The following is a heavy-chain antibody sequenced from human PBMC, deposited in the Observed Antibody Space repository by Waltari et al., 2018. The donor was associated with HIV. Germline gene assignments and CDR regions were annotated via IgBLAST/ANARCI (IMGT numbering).Heavy chain of an antibody. J-gene: IGHJ4*02. CDR2: IYYSGSA. D-gene: IGHD3-22*01. V-gene: IGHV4-39*02. Sequence: QLQLQESGPGLVKPSETLSLTCTVSGGSITSSSYYWGWIRQPPGKGLEWIGNIYYSGSASYNSSLKSRVTISVDMSKNQFSLKLNSVTAADTAVYYCARDRYYYARTGSPDYWGQGTLVTVSS. CDR1: GGSITSSSYY. CDR3: ARDRYYYARTGSPDY.